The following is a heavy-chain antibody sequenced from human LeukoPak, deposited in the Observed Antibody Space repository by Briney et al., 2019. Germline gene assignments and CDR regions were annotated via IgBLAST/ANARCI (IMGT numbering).Heavy chain of an antibody. CDR3: AKDHYYGQWIHVAEGDAFDI. Sequence: ASVRVSCKASGYTFTSYGISWVRQAPGQGLEWMGWISAYNGNTNYAQKLQGRVTMTTDTSTSTAYMELSSLRSEDTAVYYCAKDHYYGQWIHVAEGDAFDIWGQGTMVTVS. D-gene: IGHD3-10*01. CDR1: GYTFTSYG. V-gene: IGHV1-18*01. CDR2: ISAYNGNT. J-gene: IGHJ3*02.